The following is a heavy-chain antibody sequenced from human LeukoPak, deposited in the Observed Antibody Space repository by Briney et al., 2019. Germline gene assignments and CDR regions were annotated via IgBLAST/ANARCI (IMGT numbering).Heavy chain of an antibody. CDR1: GFTFSSYA. D-gene: IGHD3-10*01. V-gene: IGHV3-30-3*01. Sequence: GGSLRLSCAASGFTFSSYAMHWVRQAPGKGLEWVAVISYDGSNKYYADSVKGRFTISKDNSKNTLYLQMTSLRAEDTAVYYCARGRLALYGSGTRPAFDIWGQGTMVTVSS. CDR3: ARGRLALYGSGTRPAFDI. CDR2: ISYDGSNK. J-gene: IGHJ3*02.